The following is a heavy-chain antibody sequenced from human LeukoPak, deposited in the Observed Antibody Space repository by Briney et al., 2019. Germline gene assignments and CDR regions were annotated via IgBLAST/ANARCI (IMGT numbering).Heavy chain of an antibody. V-gene: IGHV3-30*02. CDR1: GFTFSSYG. D-gene: IGHD3-3*01. J-gene: IGHJ4*02. Sequence: GGSLRLSCAASGFTFSSYGMHWVRQAPGKGLEWVAFVRYDGSNKYYADSVKGRFTISRDNSKNTLYLQMKSLRAEDTAVYYCAKDINDFWSGYYSGVDYWGQGTLVTVSS. CDR3: AKDINDFWSGYYSGVDY. CDR2: VRYDGSNK.